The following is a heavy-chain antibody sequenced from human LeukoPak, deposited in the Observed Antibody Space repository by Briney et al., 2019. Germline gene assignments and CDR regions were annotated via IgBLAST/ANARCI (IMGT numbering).Heavy chain of an antibody. D-gene: IGHD4-17*01. CDR2: IYYSGSN. J-gene: IGHJ4*02. CDR3: ARQDYGDYVFHY. CDR1: GGSISSSSYY. Sequence: PSETLSLTCTVSGGSISSSSYYWGWIRQPPGKGLEWIGSIYYSGSNYYNPSIKRRGTISVVTAKNQFSLKLSSVTAADTAVYYCARQDYGDYVFHYWGQGTLVTVSS. V-gene: IGHV4-39*01.